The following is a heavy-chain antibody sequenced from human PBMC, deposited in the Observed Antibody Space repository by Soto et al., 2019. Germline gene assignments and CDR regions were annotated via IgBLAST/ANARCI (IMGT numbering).Heavy chain of an antibody. CDR3: ARTTLRRGNFDS. V-gene: IGHV4-28*01. D-gene: IGHD3-10*01. Sequence: QVQLQESGPGLVMPSDTLSLTCVVSDYSVSSSNWWGWIRQPPGKGLEWIGYISYTGTTYYNPSLKSRATMSVDTSKNQFSLQLTSVTAVDTAVYYCARTTLRRGNFDSWGQGTLVTVSS. CDR2: ISYTGTT. CDR1: DYSVSSSNW. J-gene: IGHJ4*02.